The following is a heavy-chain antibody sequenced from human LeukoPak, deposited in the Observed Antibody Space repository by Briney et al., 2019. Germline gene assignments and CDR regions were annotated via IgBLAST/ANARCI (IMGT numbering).Heavy chain of an antibody. J-gene: IGHJ4*02. Sequence: PGRSLRLSCAASGFTFSSYGMHWVRQAPGKGLEWVAVIPYDGSNKYYADSVKGRFTISRDNSKNTLYLQMNSLRAEDTAVYYCAKVNSGYDIYYFDYWGQGTLVTVSS. V-gene: IGHV3-30*18. CDR2: IPYDGSNK. CDR1: GFTFSSYG. CDR3: AKVNSGYDIYYFDY. D-gene: IGHD5-12*01.